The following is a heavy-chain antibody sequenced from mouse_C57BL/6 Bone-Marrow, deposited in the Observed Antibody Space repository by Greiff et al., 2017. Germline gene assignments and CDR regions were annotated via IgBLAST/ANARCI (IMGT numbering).Heavy chain of an antibody. CDR2: ISAGGSSP. J-gene: IGHJ2*01. Sequence: EVMLVESGGGLVKPGGSLKLSCAASGFPFSSYAMSWVRQPPDKRLEWVATISAGGSSPYYPDNVTGRFTISRDNAKNNLYLQMSQLKSEDTAMEYCARDRLGDYWGQGTTLTVSS. CDR3: ARDRLGDY. V-gene: IGHV5-4*01. CDR1: GFPFSSYA.